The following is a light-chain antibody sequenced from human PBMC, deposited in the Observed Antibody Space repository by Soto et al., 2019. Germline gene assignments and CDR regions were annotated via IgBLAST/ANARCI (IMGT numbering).Light chain of an antibody. CDR2: EVS. J-gene: IGLJ1*01. V-gene: IGLV2-23*02. Sequence: QSVLTQPASVSGSPGLSMTISCTGTSSDVGNYNLVSRYQQHPGKAPKLMIYEVSKRPSGVSNRFSGSKSGNTASLTISGLQAEDEADYYCCSSAGDSTPYVFGTGTKVTVL. CDR3: CSSAGDSTPYV. CDR1: SSDVGNYNL.